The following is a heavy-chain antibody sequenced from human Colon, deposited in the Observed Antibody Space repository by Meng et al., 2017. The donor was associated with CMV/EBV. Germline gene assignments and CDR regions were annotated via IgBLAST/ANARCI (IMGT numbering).Heavy chain of an antibody. CDR3: TRLGGSKPFDY. J-gene: IGHJ4*02. CDR2: IKQDGSET. CDR1: GFIFSDHN. V-gene: IGHV3-7*01. Sequence: GGSLRLSCATSGFIFSDHNINWVRQAPGKGLEWVVNIKQDGSETHYVDSVKGRFTVSRDNAKNLVYLQMNNLKAEDTAVYYCTRLGGSKPFDYWGQGTMVTVSS. D-gene: IGHD3-16*01.